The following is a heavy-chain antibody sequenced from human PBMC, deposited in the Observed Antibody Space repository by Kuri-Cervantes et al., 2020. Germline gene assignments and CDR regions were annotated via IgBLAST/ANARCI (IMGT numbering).Heavy chain of an antibody. CDR2: MSYDGNIK. J-gene: IGHJ6*02. Sequence: GGSLRLSCGASGFTFSTYAMNWFRQTPGQGLEWVAVMSYDGNIKFYADSVKGRFTISRDNSKNTLYLQMNSLRAEDTAVYYCARDYYGMDVWGQGTTVTVSS. CDR1: GFTFSTYA. V-gene: IGHV3-30-3*01. CDR3: ARDYYGMDV.